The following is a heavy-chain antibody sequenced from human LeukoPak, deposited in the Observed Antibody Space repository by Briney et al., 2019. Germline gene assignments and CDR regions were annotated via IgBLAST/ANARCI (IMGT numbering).Heavy chain of an antibody. Sequence: ASVKVSCKASGYTFTSYAITWVRQAPGQGLEWMGWISASKGNTNHAQKLQGRVTMTTDTSTTTAYMELRSLRSDDTAVYYCARVRLDNTMNFDYWGQGTLVTVSS. J-gene: IGHJ4*02. V-gene: IGHV1-18*01. CDR3: ARVRLDNTMNFDY. CDR1: GYTFTSYA. D-gene: IGHD3-22*01. CDR2: ISASKGNT.